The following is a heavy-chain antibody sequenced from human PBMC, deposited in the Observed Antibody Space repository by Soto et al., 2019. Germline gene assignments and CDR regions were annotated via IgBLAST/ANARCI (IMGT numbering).Heavy chain of an antibody. CDR1: GFTFRGSW. CDR3: ARGGGNFDQ. Sequence: EVQLVESGGGLVQPGGSLRLTCEVSGFTFRGSWMSWVGQAPGKGLEWVANVNQEGSDRYYVDSVKGRFTISRDNAKNSLYLQMKSLGAEDTAVYYCARGGGNFDQWGQGTLVTVAS. V-gene: IGHV3-7*04. CDR2: VNQEGSDR. D-gene: IGHD3-16*01. J-gene: IGHJ4*02.